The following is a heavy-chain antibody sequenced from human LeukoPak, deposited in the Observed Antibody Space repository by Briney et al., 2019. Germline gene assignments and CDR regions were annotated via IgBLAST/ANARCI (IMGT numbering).Heavy chain of an antibody. J-gene: IGHJ4*02. CDR3: ARDPDGGNSQFDY. Sequence: ASVKVSCKASGYTFTGYYMHWVRQAPGQGLEWMGWINPNSGGTNYAQKFQGRVTMTRDTSISTAYMELSRLRSDDTAVYYCARDPDGGNSQFDYWGQGTLVTVSS. V-gene: IGHV1-2*02. D-gene: IGHD4-23*01. CDR1: GYTFTGYY. CDR2: INPNSGGT.